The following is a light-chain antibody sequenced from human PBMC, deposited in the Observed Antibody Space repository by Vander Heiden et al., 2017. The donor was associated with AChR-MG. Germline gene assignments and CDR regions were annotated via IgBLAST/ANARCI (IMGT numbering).Light chain of an antibody. CDR3: QAWDSRSV. Sequence: SYELTQPPSVSVSPGQTASITRSGDQLGKKYAYWYQHKPGQSPVLLIYQDRKRPSGIPERFSGSNAGNTATLTISGTQAMDEADYYCQAWDSRSVFGGGTKLTVL. CDR2: QDR. J-gene: IGLJ2*01. V-gene: IGLV3-1*01. CDR1: QLGKKY.